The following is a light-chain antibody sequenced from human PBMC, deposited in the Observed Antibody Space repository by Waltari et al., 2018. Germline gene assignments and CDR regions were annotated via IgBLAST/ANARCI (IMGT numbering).Light chain of an antibody. CDR1: ALPNRY. Sequence: SYGLTQPPSVSVSTGQTARITCSGDALPNRYADWYQQKSGQAPVLVIYEDSKRPSGIPERFSGSSSGTMATLTISGAQVEDETDYYCYSTDNSGNHVVFGGGTKLTVL. J-gene: IGLJ2*01. CDR3: YSTDNSGNHVV. CDR2: EDS. V-gene: IGLV3-10*01.